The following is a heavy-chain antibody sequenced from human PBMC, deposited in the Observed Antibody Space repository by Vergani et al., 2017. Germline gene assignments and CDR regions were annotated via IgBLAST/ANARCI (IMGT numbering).Heavy chain of an antibody. V-gene: IGHV1-2*02. Sequence: QVQLVQSGAEVKKPGASVKVSCKASGYTFTGYYMHWVRQAPGQGLEWMGWINPNSGGTNYAQKFQGRVTMTRDTSSSTAYMELSRLGSDDTAVYYCARVTPRGYCSGGSCVDYWGQGTLVTVSS. D-gene: IGHD2-15*01. J-gene: IGHJ4*02. CDR2: INPNSGGT. CDR1: GYTFTGYY. CDR3: ARVTPRGYCSGGSCVDY.